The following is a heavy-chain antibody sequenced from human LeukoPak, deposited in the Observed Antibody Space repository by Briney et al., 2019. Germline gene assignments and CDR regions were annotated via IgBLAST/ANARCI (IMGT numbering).Heavy chain of an antibody. CDR3: AKDPVGATGPYYFDY. Sequence: GGSLRLSCAASGFTFSSYWMSWVRQAPGKGLEWVSAISGSGGSTYYADSVKGRFTISRDNSKNTLYLQMNSLRAEDTAVYYCAKDPVGATGPYYFDYWGQGTLVTVSS. CDR2: ISGSGGST. J-gene: IGHJ4*02. D-gene: IGHD1-26*01. V-gene: IGHV3-23*01. CDR1: GFTFSSYW.